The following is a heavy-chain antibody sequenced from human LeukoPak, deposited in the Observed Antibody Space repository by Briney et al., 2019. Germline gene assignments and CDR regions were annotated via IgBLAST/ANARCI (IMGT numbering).Heavy chain of an antibody. CDR1: GGSIESYY. CDR2: IYTSGST. CDR3: ASTTYYYDSSGYYFLDF. Sequence: SETLSLTCTVSGGSIESYYWSWLRQPAGKGLEWIGRIYTSGSTNYNPSLKSRVTMSVDTSKNQFSLTLSSVTAADTAVYYCASTTYYYDSSGYYFLDFWGQGTLVTVSS. V-gene: IGHV4-4*07. D-gene: IGHD3-22*01. J-gene: IGHJ4*02.